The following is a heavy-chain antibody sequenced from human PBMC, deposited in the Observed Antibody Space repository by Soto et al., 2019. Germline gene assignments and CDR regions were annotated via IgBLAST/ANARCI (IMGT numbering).Heavy chain of an antibody. CDR3: AKEGPVNTAMALASAY. D-gene: IGHD5-18*01. Sequence: LRLSCAASGFTFRNPGSSWVLQAPGTELDWVSGITGSGRDTYYADSVKGRFTISRDNSKNTLYLQMNSLRAEDTAVYYCAKEGPVNTAMALASAYRGQGTLV. CDR2: ITGSGRDT. V-gene: IGHV3-23*01. CDR1: GFTFRNPG. J-gene: IGHJ4*02.